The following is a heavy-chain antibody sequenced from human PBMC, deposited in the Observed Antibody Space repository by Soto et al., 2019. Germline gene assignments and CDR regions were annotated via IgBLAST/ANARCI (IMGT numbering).Heavy chain of an antibody. D-gene: IGHD2-21*02. CDR1: VWCISSRSYY. CDR3: ARQPTPDVTHHYFDV. Sequence: PSETXSLTGTFTVWCISSRSYYWGWIRQPPGKGLEWIGSIYYSGSTYNNPSLRSRVSMSIDTSKDQFSLKLKSVTAPATAPYLCARQPTPDVTHHYFDVRGPRSLVTVSS. V-gene: IGHV4-39*01. J-gene: IGHJ4*02. CDR2: IYYSGST.